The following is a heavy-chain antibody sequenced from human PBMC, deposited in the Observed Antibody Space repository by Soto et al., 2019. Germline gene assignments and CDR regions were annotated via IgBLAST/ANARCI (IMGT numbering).Heavy chain of an antibody. D-gene: IGHD3-10*01. Sequence: SGPTLVNPTQTLTLTCTFSGFSLSTSGVGVGWIRQPPGKALEWLALIYWDDDKRYSPSLKSRLTITKDTSKNQVVLTMTNMDPVDTATYYCAHLTYYYGSGSSPHNAFDIWGQGTMVTVSS. CDR2: IYWDDDK. CDR1: GFSLSTSGVG. V-gene: IGHV2-5*02. J-gene: IGHJ3*02. CDR3: AHLTYYYGSGSSPHNAFDI.